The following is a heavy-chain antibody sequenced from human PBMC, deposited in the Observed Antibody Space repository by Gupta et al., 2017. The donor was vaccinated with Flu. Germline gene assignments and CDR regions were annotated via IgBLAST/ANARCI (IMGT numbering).Heavy chain of an antibody. V-gene: IGHV2-26*01. CDR2: IFSNDEK. Sequence: QVTLKESGPVLVKPTETLTLTCTVSGFSLSNARMGVSWIRQPPGKALEWLAHIFSNDEKSYSTSLKSRLTISKDTSKSQVVLTMTNMDPVDTATYYCARSTGRITMIPTMGLSMVFDPWGQGTLVTVSS. CDR1: GFSLSNARMG. D-gene: IGHD3-22*01. J-gene: IGHJ5*02. CDR3: ARSTGRITMIPTMGLSMVFDP.